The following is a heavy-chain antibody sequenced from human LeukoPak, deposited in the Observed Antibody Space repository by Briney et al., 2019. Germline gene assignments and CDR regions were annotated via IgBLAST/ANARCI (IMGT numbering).Heavy chain of an antibody. CDR1: GYTFLNYW. J-gene: IGHJ4*02. V-gene: IGHV5-51*01. Sequence: GESLKISCQVSGYTFLNYWIGWVRQMPGKGLEWMGLIYPGDSDTRYSPSFQGQVTVSADKSHSTAYLQWSSRKASDTAMYYCARLKTAGYYPFDFWGQGTLVTVSS. CDR2: IYPGDSDT. CDR3: ARLKTAGYYPFDF. D-gene: IGHD3-22*01.